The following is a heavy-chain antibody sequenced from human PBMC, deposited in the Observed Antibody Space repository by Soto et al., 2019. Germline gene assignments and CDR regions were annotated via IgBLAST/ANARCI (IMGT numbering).Heavy chain of an antibody. CDR2: VYYSGTT. CDR3: ARMSYFYDKWYFDL. V-gene: IGHV4-59*08. D-gene: IGHD3-22*01. Sequence: PSETLSLTCTVSGDSIRSYYWSWIRQTPGKGLEWIGYVYYSGTTDYIPSLKSRLSMSIDKSQNQFTLKLNSVTAADTATYYCARMSYFYDKWYFDLWGRGTLVTVSS. J-gene: IGHJ2*01. CDR1: GDSIRSYY.